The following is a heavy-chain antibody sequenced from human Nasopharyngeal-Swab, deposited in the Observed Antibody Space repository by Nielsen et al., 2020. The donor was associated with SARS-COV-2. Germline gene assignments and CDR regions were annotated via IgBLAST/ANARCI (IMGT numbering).Heavy chain of an antibody. Sequence: SVKVSCKASGGTFSSYAISWVRQAPEQGLEWMGGIIPIFGTANYSQKFQGRVTITRDTSASTAYMELSSLRSEDTAVYYCARGIAAAGTLDYWGQGTLVTVSS. CDR1: GGTFSSYA. D-gene: IGHD6-13*01. J-gene: IGHJ4*02. CDR3: ARGIAAAGTLDY. V-gene: IGHV1-69*05. CDR2: IIPIFGTA.